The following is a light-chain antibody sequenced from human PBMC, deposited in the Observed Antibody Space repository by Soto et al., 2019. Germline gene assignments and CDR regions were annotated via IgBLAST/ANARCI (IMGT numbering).Light chain of an antibody. Sequence: EIVLTQSPGTLSLSPGERATLSCSASQSVSSTYVAWYQQKPGQAPRLLIYDVSSRATGIPDGFSGSGSGTDFTLTISRLEPEDFAVYFCQEYGISRTFGQGTKV. CDR2: DVS. CDR3: QEYGISRT. V-gene: IGKV3-20*01. CDR1: QSVSSTY. J-gene: IGKJ1*01.